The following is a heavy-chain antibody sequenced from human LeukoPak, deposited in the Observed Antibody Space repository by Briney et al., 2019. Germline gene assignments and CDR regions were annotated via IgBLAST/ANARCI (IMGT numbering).Heavy chain of an antibody. D-gene: IGHD4-17*01. Sequence: GGSLRLSCAASGFTVSSNYMSWVRQAPGKGLEWVSAISGSGGSTYYADSVKGRFTISRDNSKNTLYLQMNSLRAEDTAVYYCAKEGSVTTPTDWGQGTLVTVSS. CDR2: ISGSGGST. J-gene: IGHJ4*02. V-gene: IGHV3-23*01. CDR3: AKEGSVTTPTD. CDR1: GFTVSSNY.